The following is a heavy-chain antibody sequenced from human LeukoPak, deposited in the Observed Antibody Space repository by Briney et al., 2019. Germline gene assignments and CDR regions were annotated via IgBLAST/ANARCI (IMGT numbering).Heavy chain of an antibody. CDR2: ISSSSSYI. D-gene: IGHD1-14*01. V-gene: IGHV3-21*01. CDR3: ARVGSYYYGMDV. J-gene: IGHJ6*02. Sequence: KPGGSLRLSCAASGFTFSSYSMNWVRQAPGKGLEWVSSISSSSSYIYYADSVKGRFTISRDNAKNSLYLQMNSLRAEDTAVYYCARVGSYYYGMDVWGQGTTVTVSS. CDR1: GFTFSSYS.